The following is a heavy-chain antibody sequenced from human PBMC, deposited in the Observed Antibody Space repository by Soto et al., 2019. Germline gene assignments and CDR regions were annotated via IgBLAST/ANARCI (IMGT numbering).Heavy chain of an antibody. J-gene: IGHJ6*02. Sequence: LGESLKISCKGSGYSFTSYWIGWVRQMPGKGLEWMGIIYPGDSDTRYSPSFQGQVTISADKSISTAYLQWSSLKASDTAMYYWARGEYSSSSGLPYYCYGMDVWGQGTTDTVSS. D-gene: IGHD6-6*01. CDR3: ARGEYSSSSGLPYYCYGMDV. CDR2: IYPGDSDT. CDR1: GYSFTSYW. V-gene: IGHV5-51*01.